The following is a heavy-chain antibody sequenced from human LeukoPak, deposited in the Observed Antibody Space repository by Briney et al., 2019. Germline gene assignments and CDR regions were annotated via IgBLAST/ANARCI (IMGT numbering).Heavy chain of an antibody. CDR2: IIPILGIA. Sequence: SVKVSCKASGGTFSSYAISWVRQAPGQGLEWMGRIIPILGIANYAQKFQGRVTITADKSTSTAYMELSSLRSEDTAVYYCASTHAKEQWLVPYYFDYWGQGTLVTASS. V-gene: IGHV1-69*04. CDR3: ASTHAKEQWLVPYYFDY. D-gene: IGHD6-19*01. J-gene: IGHJ4*02. CDR1: GGTFSSYA.